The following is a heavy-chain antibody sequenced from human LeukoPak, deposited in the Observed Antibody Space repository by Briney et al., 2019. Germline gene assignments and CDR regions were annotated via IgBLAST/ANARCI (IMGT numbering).Heavy chain of an antibody. V-gene: IGHV3-11*04. Sequence: GGSLRLSCAASGFTFSDHYMSWIRQAPGKGLEWVSYISSSGSTIYYADSVKGRFTISRDNAKNSLYLQMNSLRAEDTAVYYCARKRSSFLSRAFDIWGQGTMVTVSS. CDR1: GFTFSDHY. D-gene: IGHD6-13*01. CDR2: ISSSGSTI. J-gene: IGHJ3*02. CDR3: ARKRSSFLSRAFDI.